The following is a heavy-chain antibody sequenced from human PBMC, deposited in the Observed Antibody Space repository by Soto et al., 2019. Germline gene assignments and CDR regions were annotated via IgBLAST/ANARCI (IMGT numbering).Heavy chain of an antibody. V-gene: IGHV1-69*13. J-gene: IGHJ4*02. D-gene: IGHD3-22*01. CDR3: ARGHYYDSSGYLDY. CDR1: GGTFSSYA. Sequence: SVKVSCKASGGTFSSYAISWVRQAPGQGFEWMGGIIPIFGTANYAQKFQGRVTITADESTSTAYMELSSLRSEDTAVYYCARGHYYDSSGYLDYWGQGTLVTVSS. CDR2: IIPIFGTA.